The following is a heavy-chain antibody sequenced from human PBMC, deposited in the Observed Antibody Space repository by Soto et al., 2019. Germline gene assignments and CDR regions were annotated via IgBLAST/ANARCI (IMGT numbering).Heavy chain of an antibody. J-gene: IGHJ6*02. CDR2: IIPIFGTA. D-gene: IGHD3-10*01. Sequence: SWKVSCHSSGGTFSSYAISCVRQAPGQGLEWMGGIIPIFGTANYAQKFQGRVTITADESTSTAYMELSSLRSEDTAVYYCARGPRGGGMDVWGQGTTVNVSS. CDR1: GGTFSSYA. CDR3: ARGPRGGGMDV. V-gene: IGHV1-69*01.